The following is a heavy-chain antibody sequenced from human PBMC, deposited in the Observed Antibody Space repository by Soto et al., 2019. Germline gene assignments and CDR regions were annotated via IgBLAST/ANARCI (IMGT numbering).Heavy chain of an antibody. Sequence: GGSMRLSWAAAGFTFSSYAMSWVRQAPGKGLEWVSAISGSGGSTYYADSVKGRFTISRDNSKNTLYLQMNSPRAEDTAVYYCAKDNDRGVINYFDYWVQGTLVTVSS. CDR3: AKDNDRGVINYFDY. CDR2: ISGSGGST. CDR1: GFTFSSYA. V-gene: IGHV3-23*01. D-gene: IGHD3-10*02. J-gene: IGHJ4*02.